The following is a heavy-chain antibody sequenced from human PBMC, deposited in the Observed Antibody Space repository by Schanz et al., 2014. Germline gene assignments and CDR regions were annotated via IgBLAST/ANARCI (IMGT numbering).Heavy chain of an antibody. J-gene: IGHJ6*02. CDR3: ARLWFGDHYYYYGMDV. CDR2: LYYSGST. Sequence: QVQLQESGPGLVKPSETLSLTCTVSGGSISSTYWSWIRQPPGKGLEGIGYLYYSGSTNYNPSLKSRVTISVDTSKNQFSLKLSSVTAADTAVYYCARLWFGDHYYYYGMDVWGQGTTVTVSS. CDR1: GGSISSTY. V-gene: IGHV4-59*12. D-gene: IGHD3-10*01.